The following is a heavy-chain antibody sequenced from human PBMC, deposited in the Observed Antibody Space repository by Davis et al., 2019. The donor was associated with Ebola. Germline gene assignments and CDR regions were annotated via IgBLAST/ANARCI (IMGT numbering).Heavy chain of an antibody. CDR1: GFSLSSYG. CDR3: AKDWGYMVRGVMIDY. CDR2: INSDGSST. D-gene: IGHD3-10*01. Sequence: GESLKISCAVSGFSLSSYGVHWVHQAPGKGLVWVSRINSDGSSTSYADSVKGRFTISRDNSKNTLFLQMNSLRAGDTAVYYCAKDWGYMVRGVMIDYWGQGTLVTVSS. J-gene: IGHJ4*02. V-gene: IGHV3-74*01.